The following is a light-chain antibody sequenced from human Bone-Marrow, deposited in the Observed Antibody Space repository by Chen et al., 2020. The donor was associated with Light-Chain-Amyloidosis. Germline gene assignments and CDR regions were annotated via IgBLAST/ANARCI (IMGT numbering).Light chain of an antibody. Sequence: QSALTQPRSVSGSPGQSVTISCTGTSSDVGGYNFVSWYQHHPGKAPKLMIYDVSKRPSGVPDRVSGSKSGNTASLAVSVLQSEDEADYYCCSRAGSYWVFGGGTKLTVL. J-gene: IGLJ3*02. CDR2: DVS. CDR3: CSRAGSYWV. V-gene: IGLV2-11*01. CDR1: SSDVGGYNF.